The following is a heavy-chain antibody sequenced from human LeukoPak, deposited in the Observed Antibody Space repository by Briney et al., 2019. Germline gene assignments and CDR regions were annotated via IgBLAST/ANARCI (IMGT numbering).Heavy chain of an antibody. V-gene: IGHV3-23*01. D-gene: IGHD3-22*01. CDR2: IVGSGGST. CDR1: GFIFSNCA. CDR3: AKVYDSSGYYYGNKQLTNAFDI. Sequence: GGSLRLSCAASGFIFSNCAMSWVRQAPGKGLEWVSVIVGSGGSTYYADSVKGRFTISRDNSKNTLYLQMNSLRAEDTAVYYCAKVYDSSGYYYGNKQLTNAFDIWGQGTMVTVSS. J-gene: IGHJ3*02.